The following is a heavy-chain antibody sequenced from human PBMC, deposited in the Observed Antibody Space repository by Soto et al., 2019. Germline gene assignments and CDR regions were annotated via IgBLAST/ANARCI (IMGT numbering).Heavy chain of an antibody. J-gene: IGHJ6*02. V-gene: IGHV3-33*01. CDR1: GFTFSSYG. Sequence: PGGSLRLSCAASGFTFSSYGMHWVRQAPGKGLEWVAVIWYDGSNKYYADSVKGRFTISRDNSKNTLYLQMNSLRAEDTAVYYCARDVLRFLDQSYGMDVWGQGTTVTVSS. D-gene: IGHD3-3*01. CDR3: ARDVLRFLDQSYGMDV. CDR2: IWYDGSNK.